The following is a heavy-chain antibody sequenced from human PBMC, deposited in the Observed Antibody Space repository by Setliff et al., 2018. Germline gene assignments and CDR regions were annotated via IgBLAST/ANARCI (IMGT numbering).Heavy chain of an antibody. J-gene: IGHJ6*03. D-gene: IGHD2-15*01. CDR1: GYTFTSYA. V-gene: IGHV7-4-1*02. Sequence: ASVKVSCKASGYTFTSYAMNWVRQAPGQGLEWMGWINTNTGNPTYAQGFTGRFVFSLDTSVSTAYLQISSLKAEDTAVYYCARDNRGFAWDYYYYMDVWGKGTTVTVSS. CDR2: INTNTGNP. CDR3: ARDNRGFAWDYYYYMDV.